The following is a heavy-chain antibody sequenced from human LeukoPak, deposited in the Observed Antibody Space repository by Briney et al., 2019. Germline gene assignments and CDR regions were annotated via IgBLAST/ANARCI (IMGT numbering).Heavy chain of an antibody. D-gene: IGHD5-24*01. CDR2: INPNSGDT. CDR1: GYTLTGYY. CDR3: AKVRQLGGAFYGMDV. V-gene: IGHV1-2*02. J-gene: IGHJ6*02. Sequence: ASVKVSCKASGYTLTGYYMHWVRQAPGQGLEWMGWINPNSGDTKYAQKFQGRVTMSRDTSISTAYMELSRLRSDDTAVYYCAKVRQLGGAFYGMDVWGQGTTVTVSS.